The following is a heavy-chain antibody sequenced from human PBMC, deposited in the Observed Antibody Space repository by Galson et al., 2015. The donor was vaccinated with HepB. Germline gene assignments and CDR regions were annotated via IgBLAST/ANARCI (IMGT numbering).Heavy chain of an antibody. CDR2: ISYGGANR. J-gene: IGHJ6*03. V-gene: IGHV3-30*18. D-gene: IGHD1-1*01. Sequence: SLRLSCAASGFTFTTYDMHWVRQAPGKGLEWVALISYGGANRYYADSVKGRFTISRDNSKNTLHLQMNSLRDEDPAVYYCAKEGFGTLNQKHSSFYYMDVWGTGTTLTVSS. CDR3: AKEGFGTLNQKHSSFYYMDV. CDR1: GFTFTTYD.